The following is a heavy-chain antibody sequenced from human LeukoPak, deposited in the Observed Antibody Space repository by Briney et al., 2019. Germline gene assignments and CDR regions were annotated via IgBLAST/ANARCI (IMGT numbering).Heavy chain of an antibody. J-gene: IGHJ4*02. CDR1: GVSISNYY. CDR3: VRFGYYGSGSHRRVLDY. Sequence: SETLSLTCTVSGVSISNYYWSWIRQPPGKGLEWIGYIYYSGITNYNPSLKSRVNISVHTSKNQFSLKLSSVTTADTAVYYCVRFGYYGSGSHRRVLDYWGQGTLVTVSS. CDR2: IYYSGIT. D-gene: IGHD3-10*01. V-gene: IGHV4-59*01.